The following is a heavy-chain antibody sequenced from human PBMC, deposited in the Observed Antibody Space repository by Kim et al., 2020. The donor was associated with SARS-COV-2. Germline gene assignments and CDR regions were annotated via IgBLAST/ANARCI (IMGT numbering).Heavy chain of an antibody. CDR3: ARGRDGYNYPLDAFDI. D-gene: IGHD5-12*01. Sequence: GGSLRLSCAASGFTFSSYAMHWVRQAPGKGLEWVAVISYDGSNKYYADSVKGRFTISRDNSKNTLYLQMNSLRAEDTAVYYCARGRDGYNYPLDAFDIWGQGTMVTVSS. CDR1: GFTFSSYA. CDR2: ISYDGSNK. J-gene: IGHJ3*02. V-gene: IGHV3-30*04.